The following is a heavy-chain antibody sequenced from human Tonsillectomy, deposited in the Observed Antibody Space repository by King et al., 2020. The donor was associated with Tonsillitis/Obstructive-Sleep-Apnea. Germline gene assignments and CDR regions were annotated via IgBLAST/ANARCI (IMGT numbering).Heavy chain of an antibody. Sequence: QLQESGPGLVKPSETLSLTCTVSGGSISPYYWTWIRQPPGKGLEWIGYISYSGSINYNPSLKSRLTLSIDTSKNEFSLKLSSVTVSDTAVYYCASSSSGWWDAFDFWGQGTMGTVSS. CDR2: ISYSGSI. V-gene: IGHV4-59*01. CDR3: ASSSSGWWDAFDF. J-gene: IGHJ3*01. CDR1: GGSISPYY. D-gene: IGHD6-19*01.